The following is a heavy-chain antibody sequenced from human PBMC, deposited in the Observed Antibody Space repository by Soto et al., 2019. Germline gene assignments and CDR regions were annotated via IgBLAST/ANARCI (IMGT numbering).Heavy chain of an antibody. CDR3: AKTVTSSYWYFDL. V-gene: IGHV3-23*01. D-gene: IGHD4-17*01. CDR1: GFTFSSYA. Sequence: VQLLESGGGLVQPGGSLRLSCAVSGFTFSSYAMSWVRQAPGKGLEWVSVISGSGGSTYYADSVKGRFTISRDNSKNTLYLQMNSLRAEDTAIYYCAKTVTSSYWYFDLWGRGTLVTVSS. CDR2: ISGSGGST. J-gene: IGHJ2*01.